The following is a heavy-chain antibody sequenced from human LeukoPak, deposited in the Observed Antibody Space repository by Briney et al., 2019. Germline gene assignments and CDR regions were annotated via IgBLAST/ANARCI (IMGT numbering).Heavy chain of an antibody. D-gene: IGHD2-15*01. CDR1: GGSFSGYY. CDR3: ARGGPRELAATPFDY. J-gene: IGHJ4*02. V-gene: IGHV4-34*01. CDR2: INHSGST. Sequence: SETLSLTCAVYGGSFSGYYWSWIRQPPGKGLEWIGEINHSGSTNYNPSLKSRVTISVDTSKNQFSLKLSSVTAADTAVYYCARGGPRELAATPFDYWGQGTLVTVSS.